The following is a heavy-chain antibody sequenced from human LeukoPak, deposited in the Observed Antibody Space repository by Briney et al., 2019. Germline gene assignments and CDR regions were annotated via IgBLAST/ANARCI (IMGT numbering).Heavy chain of an antibody. CDR2: IYPRNGST. J-gene: IGHJ4*02. Sequence: ASVKVSCKASGYSFTSNYIHWVRQAPGQGLEWMGMIYPRNGSTSYAQKFQGRVTVTRDTSTSTVHMELSGLRSEDTAVYYCARDQEAFDYWGQGTLVTVSS. V-gene: IGHV1-46*01. CDR1: GYSFTSNY. CDR3: ARDQEAFDY.